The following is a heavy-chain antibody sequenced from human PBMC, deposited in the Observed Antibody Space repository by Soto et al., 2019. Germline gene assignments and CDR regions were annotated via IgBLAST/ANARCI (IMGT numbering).Heavy chain of an antibody. Sequence: GESLKISCKGSGYSFTSYWIGWVRQMPGKGLEWMGIIYPGGSDTRYSPSFQGQVTISADKSISTAYLQWSSLKASDTAMYYCARQLELPDYSSCGMDVWGQGTTVTVSS. CDR1: GYSFTSYW. D-gene: IGHD1-7*01. J-gene: IGHJ6*02. CDR2: IYPGGSDT. V-gene: IGHV5-51*01. CDR3: ARQLELPDYSSCGMDV.